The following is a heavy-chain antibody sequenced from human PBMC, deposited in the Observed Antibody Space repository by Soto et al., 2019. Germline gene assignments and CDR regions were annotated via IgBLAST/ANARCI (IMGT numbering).Heavy chain of an antibody. V-gene: IGHV5-51*01. Sequence: GESLKISCNGSEYSFANQWIGWVRQMPGKGLEWVGIISPDTSRTLYSPSLQGQVTISVDKSISTVYLQWNSLKASDTAMYYCTTRINDVSKPSPLLDPWGQGTLVTVYS. D-gene: IGHD1-1*01. CDR1: EYSFANQW. CDR2: ISPDTSRT. CDR3: TTRINDVSKPSPLLDP. J-gene: IGHJ5*02.